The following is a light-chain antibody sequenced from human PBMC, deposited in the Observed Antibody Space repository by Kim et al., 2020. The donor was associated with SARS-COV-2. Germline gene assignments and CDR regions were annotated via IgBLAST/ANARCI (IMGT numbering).Light chain of an antibody. J-gene: IGLJ2*01. V-gene: IGLV1-44*01. CDR2: SND. CDR3: AVWDDRLDGPV. Sequence: GTFVTSERISNIGTYSVNWYQHFPGMAPKPLIYSNDQRPSGVPDRCSGSKSGTSASLAISGLQSEDEADYCCAVWDDRLDGPVFGGGTQLTVL. CDR1: ISNIGTYS.